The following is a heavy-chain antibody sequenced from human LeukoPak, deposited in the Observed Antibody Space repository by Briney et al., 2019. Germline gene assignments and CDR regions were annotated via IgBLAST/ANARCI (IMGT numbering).Heavy chain of an antibody. V-gene: IGHV4-59*01. CDR2: IYYSGST. J-gene: IGHJ5*02. D-gene: IGHD3-10*01. CDR3: ARVERFGESSRIDP. Sequence: SETLSLTCTVSGGSISSYYWSWIRQPPGKGLEWIGYIYYSGSTNYNPSLKSRVTISVDTSKNQFSLKLSSVTAADTAVYYCARVERFGESSRIDPWGQGTLVTVSS. CDR1: GGSISSYY.